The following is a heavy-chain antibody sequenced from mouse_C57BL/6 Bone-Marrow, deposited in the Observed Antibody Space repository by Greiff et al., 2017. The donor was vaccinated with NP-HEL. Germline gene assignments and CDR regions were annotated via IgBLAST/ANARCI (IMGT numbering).Heavy chain of an antibody. D-gene: IGHD2-1*01. CDR1: GFTFSSYA. CDR3: AREGVYYGNPTGFAY. J-gene: IGHJ3*01. V-gene: IGHV5-4*01. CDR2: ISDGGSYT. Sequence: EVQLVESGGGLVKPGGSLKLSCAASGFTFSSYAMSWVRQTPEKRLEWVATISDGGSYTYYPDNVKGRFTIYRDNAKNNLYLQMSHLKSEDTAMYYCAREGVYYGNPTGFAYWGQGTLVTVSA.